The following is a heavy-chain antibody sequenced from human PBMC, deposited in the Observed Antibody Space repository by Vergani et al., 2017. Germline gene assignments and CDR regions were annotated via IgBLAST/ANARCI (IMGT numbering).Heavy chain of an antibody. CDR3: ARDYYDSSGQACDY. D-gene: IGHD3-22*01. CDR1: GGSISSYY. CDR2: VYYSGST. V-gene: IGHV4-59*01. J-gene: IGHJ4*02. Sequence: QVQLQESGPGLVKPSETLSLTCTVSGGSISSYYWSWIRQPPGKGLEWIGYVYYSGSTNYNPSLKSRVTISVDTSKNQFSLKLSSVTAADTAVYYCARDYYDSSGQACDYWGQGTLVTVSS.